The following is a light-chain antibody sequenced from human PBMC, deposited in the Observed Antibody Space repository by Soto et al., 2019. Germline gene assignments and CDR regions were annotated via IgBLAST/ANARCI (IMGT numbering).Light chain of an antibody. J-gene: IGKJ5*01. Sequence: EIVLTQSPGTLSLSPGERATLSCRASQSVSSSYLAWYQQKPGQAPRLLIYGASSRATGIPDRFSGSGSGTDFTLTINSLEPEDFAVYYCQQYARSPITFGQGTRLEIK. CDR1: QSVSSSY. CDR2: GAS. CDR3: QQYARSPIT. V-gene: IGKV3-20*01.